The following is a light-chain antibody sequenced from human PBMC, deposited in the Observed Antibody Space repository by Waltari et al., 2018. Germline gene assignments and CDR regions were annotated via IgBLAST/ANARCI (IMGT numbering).Light chain of an antibody. V-gene: IGLV6-57*01. CDR3: QSYDSNTQNWV. J-gene: IGLJ3*02. Sequence: NFMLTQPHSVLESPGKTVVISCTRSSGSIASDYVQGYQQRPGSSPTIVIYEDNERPSGVPDLFYGSIASSSNSASLTISGLTTEDEADYHCQSYDSNTQNWVFGGGTKLTVL. CDR1: SGSIASDY. CDR2: EDN.